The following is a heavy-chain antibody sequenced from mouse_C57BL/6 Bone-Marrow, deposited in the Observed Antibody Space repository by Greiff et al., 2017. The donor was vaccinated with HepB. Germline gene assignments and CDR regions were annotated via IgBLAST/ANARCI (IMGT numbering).Heavy chain of an antibody. CDR2: IYPGDGDT. V-gene: IGHV1-82*01. D-gene: IGHD1-1*01. CDR3: ARPLITTDAMDY. J-gene: IGHJ4*01. CDR1: GYAFSSSW. Sequence: QVQLKESGPELVKPGASVKISCKASGYAFSSSWMNWVKQRPGKGLEWIGRIYPGDGDTNYNGKFKGKATLTADKSSSTAYMQLSSLTSDDSAVYFCARPLITTDAMDYWGQGTSVTVSS.